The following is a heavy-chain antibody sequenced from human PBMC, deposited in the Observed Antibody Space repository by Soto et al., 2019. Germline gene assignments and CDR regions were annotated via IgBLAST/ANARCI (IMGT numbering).Heavy chain of an antibody. Sequence: KVGYKASRDSVATYYMRWARQAIGQGLEWMGIINPSGGRTMYAQKFQGRVTMTRDTSTSTFHMELSSLTSEDTAVYYCAGLYHYDSSGYYDYWGQGTLVTVSS. V-gene: IGHV1-46*01. J-gene: IGHJ4*02. D-gene: IGHD3-22*01. CDR1: RDSVATYY. CDR3: AGLYHYDSSGYYDY. CDR2: INPSGGRT.